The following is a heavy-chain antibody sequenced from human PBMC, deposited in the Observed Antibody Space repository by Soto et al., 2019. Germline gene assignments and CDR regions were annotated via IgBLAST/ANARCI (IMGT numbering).Heavy chain of an antibody. CDR1: GFTFSSYT. CDR2: ISSGSNSM. Sequence: GGSLRLSCADSGFTFSSYTMNWVRQAPGEGLEWVSSISSGSNSMTYAESLTGRFTISRDNAKNSLYLHMTRLRVEDTAVYYCARGXDIVVQPVAIRVAYFDSWGRGTLVTVSS. J-gene: IGHJ4*02. D-gene: IGHD2-2*02. V-gene: IGHV3-21*01. CDR3: ARGXDIVVQPVAIRVAYFDS.